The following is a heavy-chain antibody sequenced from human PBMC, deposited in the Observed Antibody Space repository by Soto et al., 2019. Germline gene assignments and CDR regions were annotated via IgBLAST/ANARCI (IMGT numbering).Heavy chain of an antibody. CDR3: ARGLRGLYYYYCYGMDV. Sequence: SETLSLTCTVSGGSIRSYYWSGIRRPPGKGLEWIGYIYYRGSTNYNPSLKSRVTISVDTSKNQFSLKLSSVTAADTAVYYCARGLRGLYYYYCYGMDVWGQGTTVSVSS. V-gene: IGHV4-59*01. J-gene: IGHJ6*02. CDR2: IYYRGST. D-gene: IGHD3-10*01. CDR1: GGSIRSYY.